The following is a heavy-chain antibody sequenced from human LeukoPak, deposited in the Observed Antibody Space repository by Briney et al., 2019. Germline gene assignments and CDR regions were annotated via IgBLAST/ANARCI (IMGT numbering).Heavy chain of an antibody. D-gene: IGHD3-16*01. J-gene: IGHJ2*01. CDR3: ARLKLGAYFDL. CDR1: GGSTSSDY. Sequence: SATLSLTCTVSGGSTSSDYWSWIRQSPGKGLEWVGYVYNSGDTGKNPSLKSRVTILLDTSKNQCSLKLTSVSAADTAVYYCARLKLGAYFDLWGRGTLVTVSS. V-gene: IGHV4-59*08. CDR2: VYNSGDT.